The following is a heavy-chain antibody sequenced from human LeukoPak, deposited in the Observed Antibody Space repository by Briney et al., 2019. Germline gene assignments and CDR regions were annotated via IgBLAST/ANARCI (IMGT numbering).Heavy chain of an antibody. CDR3: AKGAGGFSYYNWFYP. CDR1: GGSVSSSPYY. D-gene: IGHD5-18*01. V-gene: IGHV4-39*07. J-gene: IGHJ5*02. Sequence: SETLSLTCTVSGGSVSSSPYYWGWLRQPPGKGLEWIGGIYYSGTTHYSPSLESLVTISVDTSKNQFSLILASVTAADTAIYYCAKGAGGFSYYNWFYPWGQGTRVTVSS. CDR2: IYYSGTT.